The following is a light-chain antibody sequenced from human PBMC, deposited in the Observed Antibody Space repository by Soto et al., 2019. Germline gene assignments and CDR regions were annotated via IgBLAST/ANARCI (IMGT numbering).Light chain of an antibody. CDR1: QSVSSSN. V-gene: IGKV3-20*01. CDR2: GAY. Sequence: EIVMTQSPGTLSLSPGERTTLSCRASQSVSSSNLLWYQQKRGQAPRLLIYGAYKRATGIPDRFSGSGSGTDFTLTISRLEPEDFALYYCQHYGNSPPYTFGQGTKVEIK. CDR3: QHYGNSPPYT. J-gene: IGKJ2*01.